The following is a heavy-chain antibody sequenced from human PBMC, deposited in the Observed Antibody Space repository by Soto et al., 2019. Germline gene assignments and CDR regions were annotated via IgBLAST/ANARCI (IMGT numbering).Heavy chain of an antibody. V-gene: IGHV5-51*01. CDR2: IYPGDSDT. J-gene: IGHJ6*02. CDR1: GYSFTSYW. Sequence: PGAALKISCKGSGYSFTSYWSGWVRQMPGKGLEWMGIIYPGDSDTRYSPSFQGQVTISADKSISTAYLQWSSLKASDTAMYYCARTAAAGKYYYGVDVWGQGTTVTVSS. CDR3: ARTAAAGKYYYGVDV. D-gene: IGHD6-13*01.